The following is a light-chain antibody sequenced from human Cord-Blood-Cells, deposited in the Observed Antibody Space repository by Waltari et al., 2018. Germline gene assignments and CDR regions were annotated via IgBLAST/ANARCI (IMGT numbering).Light chain of an antibody. Sequence: QSPLTQPASVSGSPGQSITISCTGPSSDVGGYNYVSWYQQHPGKAPKLMIYDVSNRPSGVSNRFSGSKSGNTASLTISGLQAEDEADYYCSSYTSSSTLVVFGGGTKLTVL. CDR2: DVS. J-gene: IGLJ2*01. V-gene: IGLV2-14*01. CDR3: SSYTSSSTLVV. CDR1: SSDVGGYNY.